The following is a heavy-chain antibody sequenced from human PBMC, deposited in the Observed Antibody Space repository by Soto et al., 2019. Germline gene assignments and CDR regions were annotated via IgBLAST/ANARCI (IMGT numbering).Heavy chain of an antibody. CDR2: IYQSGSI. J-gene: IGHJ4*02. V-gene: IGHV4-4*02. CDR1: GGAISSSKW. Sequence: SETLSLTCAVSGGAISSSKWWSWVRQPPGKGLEWIGEIYQSGSINYNPSLESRVRMSVDKSRNQFSLKLTSVSAADTAVYYCARASASIAAAAIFDYWGQGTLVTVSS. D-gene: IGHD6-13*01. CDR3: ARASASIAAAAIFDY.